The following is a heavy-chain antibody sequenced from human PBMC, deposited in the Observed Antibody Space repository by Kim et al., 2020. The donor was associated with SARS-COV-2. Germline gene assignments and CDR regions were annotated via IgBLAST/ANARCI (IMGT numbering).Heavy chain of an antibody. V-gene: IGHV1-69*13. CDR2: IIPSFGTP. J-gene: IGHJ4*02. CDR3: TTRGRHRRLDQ. Sequence: SVKVSCKASGGTVSSFAFSWVRQAPGQGLEWMGGIIPSFGTPSYPQKFQGRITITADGPTNTVYMELSSLTSDDTAVYYCTTRGRHRRLDQWGRGTLVIVSS. CDR1: GGTVSSFA.